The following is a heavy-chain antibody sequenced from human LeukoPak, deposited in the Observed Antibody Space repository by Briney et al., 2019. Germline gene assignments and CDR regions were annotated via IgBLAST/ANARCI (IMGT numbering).Heavy chain of an antibody. CDR1: GGSISSGGYY. D-gene: IGHD6-6*01. Sequence: SETLSLTCTVSGGSISSGGYYWSWIRQHPGKGLEWIGYIYYSGSTYYNPSLKSRVTISVDTSKNQFSLKLSSVTAADTAVYYCAREEAAPPNWFDPWGQGTLVTVSS. V-gene: IGHV4-31*03. CDR3: AREEAAPPNWFDP. CDR2: IYYSGST. J-gene: IGHJ5*02.